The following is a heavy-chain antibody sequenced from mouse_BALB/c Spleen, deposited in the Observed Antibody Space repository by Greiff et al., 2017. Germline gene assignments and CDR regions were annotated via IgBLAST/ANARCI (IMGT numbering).Heavy chain of an antibody. V-gene: IGHV5-6-3*01. Sequence: EVNVVESGGGLVQPGGSLKLSCAASGFTFSSYGMSWVRQTPDKRLELVATINSNGGSTYYPDSVKGRFTISRDNAKNTLYLQMSSLKSEDTAMYYCARIYYGNYGYAMDYWGQGTSVTVSS. CDR3: ARIYYGNYGYAMDY. D-gene: IGHD2-1*01. J-gene: IGHJ4*01. CDR2: INSNGGST. CDR1: GFTFSSYG.